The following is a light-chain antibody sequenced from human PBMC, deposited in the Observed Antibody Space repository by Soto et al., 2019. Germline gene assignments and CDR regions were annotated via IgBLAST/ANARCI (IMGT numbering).Light chain of an antibody. CDR3: QKYNSAPLT. J-gene: IGKJ5*01. CDR1: QGISNY. V-gene: IGKV1-27*01. Sequence: DIQMTHAPSSLSASVLYRVTITFLAIQGISNYLAWYHQKPGKVPKLLIYAASTLQSGVPSRFSGSGSGTDFTLTISSLQPEDVATYYCQKYNSAPLTFGQGTRLVIK. CDR2: AAS.